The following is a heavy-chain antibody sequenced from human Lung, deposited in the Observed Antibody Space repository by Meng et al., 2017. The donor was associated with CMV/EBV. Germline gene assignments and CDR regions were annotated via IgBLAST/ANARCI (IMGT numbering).Heavy chain of an antibody. CDR2: INAYNGDT. V-gene: IGHV1-18*01. J-gene: IGHJ4*02. D-gene: IGHD1-26*01. CDR1: CYTFTNYG. Sequence: QARLVESGAEVKKPGASVTVSCKASCYTFTNYGITWVRQAPGQGLEWMGWINAYNGDTNYAQTLQGRVTMTTDTSTSTAYMELRSLRSDDTAVYYCARVEVGITSGDYWGQGTLVTVSS. CDR3: ARVEVGITSGDY.